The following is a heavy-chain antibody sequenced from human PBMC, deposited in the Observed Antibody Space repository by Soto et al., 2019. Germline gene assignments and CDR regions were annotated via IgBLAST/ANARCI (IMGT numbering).Heavy chain of an antibody. CDR2: ISGSDDST. D-gene: IGHD6-6*01. J-gene: IGHJ4*02. CDR3: AKRSSSTTFGY. Sequence: EVPLLESGGGLVQPGESLRLSCAASGFTFSSYAMSWVRQAPGKGLEWVSVISGSDDSTYYADSVKGRFTISRDNSKNTLYLQMNSLRAEDTAVYYCAKRSSSTTFGYWGQGTLVTVSS. CDR1: GFTFSSYA. V-gene: IGHV3-23*01.